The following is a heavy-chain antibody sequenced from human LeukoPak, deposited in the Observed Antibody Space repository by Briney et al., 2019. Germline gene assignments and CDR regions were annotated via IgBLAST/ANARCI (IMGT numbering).Heavy chain of an antibody. CDR1: GFTLITND. J-gene: IGHJ4*02. D-gene: IGHD1-14*01. V-gene: IGHV3-53*01. CDR2: PYSDGNA. CDR3: ARGVEPLAANTLAY. Sequence: GGALRVSRAASGFTLITNDMTWVRQAPGKGREWVSLPYSDGNAKYADSVQGRFTISRDNSKNTLYLEMNSLSPDDTAVYYCARGVEPLAANTLAYWGQGTLVTVSS.